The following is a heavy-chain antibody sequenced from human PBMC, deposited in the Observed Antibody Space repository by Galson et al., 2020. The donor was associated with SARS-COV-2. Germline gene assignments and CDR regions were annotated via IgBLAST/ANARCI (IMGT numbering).Heavy chain of an antibody. V-gene: IGHV1-2*02. D-gene: IGHD6-13*01. CDR2: INPNSGGT. Sequence: ASVKVSCKASGYTFTGYYMHWVRQAPGQGLEWMGWINPNSGGTNYAQKFQGRVTMTRDTSISTAYMELSRLRSDDTAVYYCARGRRSGIAAAGAMRNALFDYWGQGTLVTVSS. J-gene: IGHJ4*02. CDR1: GYTFTGYY. CDR3: ARGRRSGIAAAGAMRNALFDY.